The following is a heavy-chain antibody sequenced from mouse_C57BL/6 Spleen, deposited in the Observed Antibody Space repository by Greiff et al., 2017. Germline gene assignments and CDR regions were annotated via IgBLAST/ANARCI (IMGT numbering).Heavy chain of an antibody. CDR3: ARQFPKLVYDLDY. Sequence: EVMLVESGGGLVKPGGSLKLSCAASGFTFSDYGMHWVRQAPEKGLEWVAYISSGSSTIYYADTVKGRFTISRDNAKNTLFLQRTSLRAEDTAMYYCARQFPKLVYDLDYWGQGTTLTVSS. D-gene: IGHD4-1*01. CDR1: GFTFSDYG. J-gene: IGHJ2*01. CDR2: ISSGSSTI. V-gene: IGHV5-17*01.